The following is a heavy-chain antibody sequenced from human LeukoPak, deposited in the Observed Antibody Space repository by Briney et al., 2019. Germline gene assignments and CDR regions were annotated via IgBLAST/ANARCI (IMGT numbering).Heavy chain of an antibody. D-gene: IGHD6-19*01. CDR1: GYSFTSYW. J-gene: IGHJ3*02. CDR2: IYPGDSDT. V-gene: IGHV5-51*01. Sequence: GESLKISCKGSGYSFTSYWIGWVRQMPGKGLEWMGIIYPGDSDTRYSPSFQGQVTISADKSISTAYLQWSSLKASDTAMYYCARRIYSSGWYPNDAFDIWGQGTMVTVSS. CDR3: ARRIYSSGWYPNDAFDI.